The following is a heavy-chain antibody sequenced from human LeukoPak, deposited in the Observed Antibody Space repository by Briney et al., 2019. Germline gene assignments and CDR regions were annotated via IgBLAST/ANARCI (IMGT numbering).Heavy chain of an antibody. CDR1: GASTRSNS. CDR2: IYYSGST. D-gene: IGHD6-13*01. CDR3: ARGSSSWYLEYFQH. V-gene: IGHV4-59*01. J-gene: IGHJ1*01. Sequence: PEPLSPTAPAPGASTRSNSWSWFGQPPGKGLDWLGNIYYSGSTNYNPSLKSRVTISVDTSKNQFSLKLSSVTAADTAVYYCARGSSSWYLEYFQHWGQGTLVTVSS.